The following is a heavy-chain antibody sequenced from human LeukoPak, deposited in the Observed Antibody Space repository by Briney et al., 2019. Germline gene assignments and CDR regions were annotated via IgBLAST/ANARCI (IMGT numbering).Heavy chain of an antibody. CDR1: SYSIGSGYF. V-gene: IGHV4-38-2*02. CDR3: ARDGGLELPLGWFDP. J-gene: IGHJ5*02. D-gene: IGHD1-7*01. Sequence: NPSETLSLTCTVSSYSIGSGYFWGWIRQPPGKGLEWIGSIYHSGNTYYNPSLKSRVTISVDTSKNQFSLQLSSVTAADTAVYYCARDGGLELPLGWFDPWGQGTLVIVSS. CDR2: IYHSGNT.